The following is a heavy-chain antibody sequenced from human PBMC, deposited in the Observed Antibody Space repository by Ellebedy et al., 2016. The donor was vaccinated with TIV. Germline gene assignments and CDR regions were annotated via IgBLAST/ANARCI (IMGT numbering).Heavy chain of an antibody. CDR1: GFTFSSYA. CDR3: GRDAVTGNGRWDWLDP. Sequence: GESLKISCAASGFTFSSYAMSWVRQAPGKGLEWVSTISNTGSRTYYADSVEGRFIISRDNSKKTLYLQMNSVRAEDSAIYYCGRDAVTGNGRWDWLDPWGQGNLVTVSS. V-gene: IGHV3-23*01. D-gene: IGHD2-21*02. J-gene: IGHJ5*02. CDR2: ISNTGSRT.